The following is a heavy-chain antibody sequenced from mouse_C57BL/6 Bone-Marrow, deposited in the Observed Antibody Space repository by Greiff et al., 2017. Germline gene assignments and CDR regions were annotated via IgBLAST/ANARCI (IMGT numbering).Heavy chain of an antibody. D-gene: IGHD2-2*01. V-gene: IGHV1-55*01. Sequence: QVHVKQPGAELVKPGASVKMSCKASGYTFTSYWITWVKQRPGQGLEWIGDIYPGSGSTNYNEKFKSKATLTVDTSSSTAYMQLSSLTSEDSAVYYCARSEGYGYDEGPFAYWGQGTLVTVSA. CDR2: IYPGSGST. J-gene: IGHJ3*01. CDR3: ARSEGYGYDEGPFAY. CDR1: GYTFTSYW.